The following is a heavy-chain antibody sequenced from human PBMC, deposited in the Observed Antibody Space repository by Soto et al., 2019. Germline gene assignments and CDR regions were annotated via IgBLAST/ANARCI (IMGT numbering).Heavy chain of an antibody. Sequence: SETLSLTCAVYGGSFSGYYWSWIRQPPGKGLEWIGEINHSGSTNYNPSLKSRVIISVDTSKNQFSLKLSSVTAADTAVYYCARGRRIQGYCSGGSCYSLDYWGQGTLVTVSS. CDR2: INHSGST. V-gene: IGHV4-34*01. CDR1: GGSFSGYY. J-gene: IGHJ4*02. D-gene: IGHD2-15*01. CDR3: ARGRRIQGYCSGGSCYSLDY.